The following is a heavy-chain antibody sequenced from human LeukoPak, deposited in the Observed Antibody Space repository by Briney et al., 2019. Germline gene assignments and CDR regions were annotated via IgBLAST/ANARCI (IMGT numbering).Heavy chain of an antibody. CDR1: GGTFSSYA. CDR2: IIPIFGTA. Sequence: ASVKVSCKASGGTFSSYAISWVRQAPGQGLEWMGGIIPIFGTANYAQKFQGRVTITADKSTSTAYMELSSLRSEDTAVYYCARDLLYGDSKGSDYWGQGTLVTVSS. J-gene: IGHJ4*02. CDR3: ARDLLYGDSKGSDY. D-gene: IGHD4-17*01. V-gene: IGHV1-69*06.